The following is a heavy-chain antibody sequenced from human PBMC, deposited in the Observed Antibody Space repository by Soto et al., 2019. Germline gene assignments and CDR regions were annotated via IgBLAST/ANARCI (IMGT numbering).Heavy chain of an antibody. CDR3: AKDVEAVAGTQKYFQH. D-gene: IGHD6-19*01. CDR1: GFTFSSYA. Sequence: EVQLLESGGGLVQPGGSLRLSCAASGFTFSSYAMSWVRQAPGMGLEWVSAISGSGGSTYYADSVKGRFTISRDNSKNTLYLQMNSLRAEDTAVYYCAKDVEAVAGTQKYFQHWGQGTLVTVSS. V-gene: IGHV3-23*01. J-gene: IGHJ1*01. CDR2: ISGSGGST.